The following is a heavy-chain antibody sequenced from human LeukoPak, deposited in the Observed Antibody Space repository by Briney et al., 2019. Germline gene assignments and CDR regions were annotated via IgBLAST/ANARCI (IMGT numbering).Heavy chain of an antibody. Sequence: PGGSLRLSCAASGFTFSNYAMNWVRQAPGKGLEWVSSISSSGGSTYYADSVKGRFTISRDNSKNTLYLQMNSLRAEDTAVYYCAKDRGSGYHYFDYWGQGTLVTVSS. D-gene: IGHD3-22*01. CDR3: AKDRGSGYHYFDY. V-gene: IGHV3-23*01. J-gene: IGHJ4*02. CDR1: GFTFSNYA. CDR2: ISSSGGST.